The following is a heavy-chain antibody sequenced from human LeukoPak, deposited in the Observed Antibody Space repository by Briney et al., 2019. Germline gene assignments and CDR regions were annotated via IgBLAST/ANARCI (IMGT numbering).Heavy chain of an antibody. CDR3: ASDVVVTADDAFDI. CDR1: GFTFSSYS. Sequence: GGSLRLSCAASGFTFSSYSMNWVRQAPGKGLEWVSSISNSSSYIYYADSVKGRFTISRDNAKNSLYLQMNSLRAEDTAVYYCASDVVVTADDAFDIWGQGTMVTVSS. CDR2: ISNSSSYI. V-gene: IGHV3-21*01. D-gene: IGHD2-21*02. J-gene: IGHJ3*02.